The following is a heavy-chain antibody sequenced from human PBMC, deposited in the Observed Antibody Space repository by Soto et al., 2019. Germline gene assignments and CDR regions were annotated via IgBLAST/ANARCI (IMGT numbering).Heavy chain of an antibody. J-gene: IGHJ4*02. V-gene: IGHV3-30*04. CDR1: GFTFSRYA. CDR2: ISRDGSNK. Sequence: ISCAASGFTFSRYAIHWVRQATGKGLEWVAVISRDGSNKYYVGSVKGRFTISRDNSKNTLYLQMNSLRDEDTAVYYCARSRNSAVADSFDFWGQPPLVTVSS. D-gene: IGHD3-10*01. CDR3: ARSRNSAVADSFDF.